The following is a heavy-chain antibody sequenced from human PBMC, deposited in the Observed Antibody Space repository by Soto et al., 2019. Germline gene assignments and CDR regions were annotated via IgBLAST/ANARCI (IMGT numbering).Heavy chain of an antibody. CDR1: GFTVSNNY. D-gene: IGHD3-22*01. CDR3: AREAIIVIAAPEYYFDY. V-gene: IGHV3-66*01. J-gene: IGHJ4*02. Sequence: EVQLVESGGDLVQPGGSLRLSCAASGFTVSNNYMSWVRQAPGKGLEWVSVIYTGGYTNYADPVKGRFTISRDSSKNTLYLQMDSLRAEDTAVYYCAREAIIVIAAPEYYFDYWGQGTLVTVSS. CDR2: IYTGGYT.